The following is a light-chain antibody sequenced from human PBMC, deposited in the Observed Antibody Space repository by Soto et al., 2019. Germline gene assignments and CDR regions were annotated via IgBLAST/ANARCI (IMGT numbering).Light chain of an antibody. CDR2: GAS. J-gene: IGKJ1*01. V-gene: IGKV3-15*01. Sequence: ETVMTQSPDTLSVSPGERATLSCRASQSANRNLAWYQQKLGQAPRVIIYGASTRATGIPARLSGSGSGTEFIRIISSLQSEDFAVYYWQHFIPRPWTFGQGTQVDIK. CDR1: QSANRN. CDR3: QHFIPRPWT.